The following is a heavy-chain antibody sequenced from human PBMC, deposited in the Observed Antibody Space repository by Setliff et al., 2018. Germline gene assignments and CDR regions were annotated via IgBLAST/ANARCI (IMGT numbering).Heavy chain of an antibody. D-gene: IGHD6-6*01. V-gene: IGHV4-34*01. CDR3: ARDGWSIAARPGDY. Sequence: SETLSLTCAVYGGSFSGYYWSWIRQPPGKGLEWIGEINHSGSTYYNPSLKSRATISVDTSKNQFSLKLSSVTAADTAVYYCARDGWSIAARPGDYWGQGTLVTVSS. J-gene: IGHJ4*02. CDR1: GGSFSGYY. CDR2: INHSGST.